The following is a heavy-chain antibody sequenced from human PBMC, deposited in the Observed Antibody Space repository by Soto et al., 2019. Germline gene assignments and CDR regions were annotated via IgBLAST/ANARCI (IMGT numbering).Heavy chain of an antibody. J-gene: IGHJ5*02. CDR2: IYHSGST. CDR3: ARDGYYDILTGYSDWFDP. CDR1: GYSISSGYY. V-gene: IGHV4-38-2*02. D-gene: IGHD3-9*01. Sequence: SETLSLTCAVSGYSISSGYYWGWIRQPPGKGLEWIGSIYHSGSTYYNPSLKSRVTISVDTSKNQFSLKLSSVTAADTAVYYCARDGYYDILTGYSDWFDPWGQGXLVTVSS.